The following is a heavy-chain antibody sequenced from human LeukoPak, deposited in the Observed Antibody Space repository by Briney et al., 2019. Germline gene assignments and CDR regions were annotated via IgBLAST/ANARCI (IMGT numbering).Heavy chain of an antibody. Sequence: GASVKVSCKASGYTFTGYYMHWVRQAPGQGLEWMGWINPNSGGTNYAQKFQGRVTMTRDTSISTAYMELSRLRSDDTAVYYCARVKRNYPLDQCFQHWGQGTLVTVSS. CDR3: ARVKRNYPLDQCFQH. V-gene: IGHV1-2*02. CDR2: INPNSGGT. CDR1: GYTFTGYY. D-gene: IGHD1-7*01. J-gene: IGHJ1*01.